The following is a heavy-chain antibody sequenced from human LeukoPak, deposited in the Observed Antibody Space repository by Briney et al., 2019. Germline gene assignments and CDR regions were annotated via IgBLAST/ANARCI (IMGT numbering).Heavy chain of an antibody. J-gene: IGHJ4*02. V-gene: IGHV3-23*01. CDR2: ISNSGGST. CDR3: AKDLVRYCSGGGCPFYFDY. D-gene: IGHD2-15*01. Sequence: GGSLRLSCAASGFTFSSYAMSWVRQAPGKGLEWVSAISNSGGSTYYADSVKGRFTISRDNSKNTLYLQMNSLRAEDTAIYYCAKDLVRYCSGGGCPFYFDYWGRGTLVTVSS. CDR1: GFTFSSYA.